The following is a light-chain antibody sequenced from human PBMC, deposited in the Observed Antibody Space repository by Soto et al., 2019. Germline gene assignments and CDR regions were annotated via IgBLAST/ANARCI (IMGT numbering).Light chain of an antibody. J-gene: IGLJ1*01. CDR1: SSDVGNYNY. Sequence: QSALTQPASVSGSPGQSITISCTGTSSDVGNYNYVSWYQQHPGKAPKLMIYEVSNRPSGVSNRFSGSKSGNTASLTISGLQAEDEADYYCSSYTSSSTRDVFGTGTKVTVL. CDR3: SSYTSSSTRDV. V-gene: IGLV2-14*01. CDR2: EVS.